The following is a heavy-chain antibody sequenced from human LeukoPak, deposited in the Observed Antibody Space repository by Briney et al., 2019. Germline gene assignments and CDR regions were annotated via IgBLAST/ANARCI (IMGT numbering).Heavy chain of an antibody. Sequence: ASVKVSCKASGYTFTSYYMHWVRQAPGRGLEWMGWINTYSANTNYAQEFQDRVIMTTDTYTNTAYMELRSLRSDDTAVYYCAGSLGYCTSNVCYLKYWGQGTLVTVSS. CDR1: GYTFTSYY. CDR3: AGSLGYCTSNVCYLKY. D-gene: IGHD2-8*01. J-gene: IGHJ4*02. CDR2: INTYSANT. V-gene: IGHV1-18*04.